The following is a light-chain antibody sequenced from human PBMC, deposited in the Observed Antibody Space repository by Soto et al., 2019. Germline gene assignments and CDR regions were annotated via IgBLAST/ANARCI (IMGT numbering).Light chain of an antibody. CDR2: DAS. J-gene: IGKJ4*01. CDR3: QQRSNWPRALT. Sequence: EIVLTQSPDTLSLSPGERATLSCRASQSVSSYLAWYQQKPGQAPRLLIYDASNRATGIPARFSGSGSGTDFTLTISSLEPEDFAVYYCQQRSNWPRALTLGGGTKVEIK. CDR1: QSVSSY. V-gene: IGKV3-11*01.